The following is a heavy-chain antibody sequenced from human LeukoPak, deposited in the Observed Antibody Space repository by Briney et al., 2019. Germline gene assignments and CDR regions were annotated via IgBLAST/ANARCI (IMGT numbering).Heavy chain of an antibody. CDR1: GGSIRSYY. D-gene: IGHD6-19*01. J-gene: IGHJ2*01. Sequence: SETLSLTCTVSGGSIRSYYWSWMRQPAGKGLQWIGRIYTSGSTNYNPSLKSRVSMSVDTSKNQVSLKLSSVTAADTAVYYCARDQSAAGYWYFDLWGRGTLVSVSS. CDR2: IYTSGST. V-gene: IGHV4-4*07. CDR3: ARDQSAAGYWYFDL.